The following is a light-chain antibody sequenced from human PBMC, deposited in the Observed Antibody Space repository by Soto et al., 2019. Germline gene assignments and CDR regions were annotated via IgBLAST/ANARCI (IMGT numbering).Light chain of an antibody. J-gene: IGKJ2*01. Sequence: EIVLTQSPGTLSLSPGERATLSCRASQSVSSSNLAWYYQKPGQPPRLLIFGASSRATGIPDRFSGSGAGTVFTLTISRVEPEDCAMYYCQQYGGSTIFTFGQGTKLEI. CDR3: QQYGGSTIFT. CDR1: QSVSSSN. V-gene: IGKV3-20*01. CDR2: GAS.